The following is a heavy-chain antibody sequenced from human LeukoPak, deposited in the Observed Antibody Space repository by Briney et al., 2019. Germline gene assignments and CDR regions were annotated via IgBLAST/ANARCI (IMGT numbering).Heavy chain of an antibody. V-gene: IGHV3-11*03. J-gene: IGHJ4*02. D-gene: IGHD5-24*01. CDR1: GFTFSDYY. Sequence: PGGSLRLSCAASGFTFSDYYMSWIRQAPGKGLEWVSYISSSSSYTNYADSVKGRFTISRDNAKNSLYLQMNSLRAEDTAVYYCARQKTATIGEVVYWGQGTLVTVSS. CDR3: ARQKTATIGEVVY. CDR2: ISSSSSYT.